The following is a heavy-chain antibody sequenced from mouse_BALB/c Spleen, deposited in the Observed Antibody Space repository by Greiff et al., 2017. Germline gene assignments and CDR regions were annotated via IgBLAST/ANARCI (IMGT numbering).Heavy chain of an antibody. CDR2: ISSGSSTI. Sequence: EVHLVESGGGLVQPGGSRKLSCAASGFTFSSFGMHWVRQAPEKGLEWVAYISSGSSTIYYADTVKGRFTISRDNPKNTLFLQMTSLRSEDTAMYYCAKLGSYFDYWGQGTTLTVSS. D-gene: IGHD4-1*01. CDR3: AKLGSYFDY. V-gene: IGHV5-17*02. J-gene: IGHJ2*01. CDR1: GFTFSSFG.